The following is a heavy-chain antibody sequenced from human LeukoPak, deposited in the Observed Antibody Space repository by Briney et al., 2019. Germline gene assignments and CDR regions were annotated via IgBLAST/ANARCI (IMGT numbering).Heavy chain of an antibody. V-gene: IGHV1-69*05. D-gene: IGHD1-26*01. Sequence: SVKVSWKASGGTFSSYAISCVRHAPGQGLERMGRFITIFGTANYAQKFQGRVTITTDDSTRTAYMGRRSLRSEDTAVYYCARGEWKLLGSYFDYWGQGTLVTVSS. J-gene: IGHJ4*02. CDR3: ARGEWKLLGSYFDY. CDR2: FITIFGTA. CDR1: GGTFSSYA.